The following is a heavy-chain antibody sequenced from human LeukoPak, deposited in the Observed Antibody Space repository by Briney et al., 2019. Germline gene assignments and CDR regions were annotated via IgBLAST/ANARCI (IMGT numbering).Heavy chain of an antibody. CDR1: GGSISSSSYY. V-gene: IGHV4-61*02. CDR3: ARAASTTYYYGSGSYWVRFDP. D-gene: IGHD3-10*01. CDR2: IYTSGST. Sequence: SETLSLTCTVSGGSISSSSYYWGWIRQPAGKGLEWIGRIYTSGSTNYNPSLKSRVTMSVDTSKNQFSLKLSSVTAADTAVYYCARAASTTYYYGSGSYWVRFDPWGQGTLVTVSS. J-gene: IGHJ5*02.